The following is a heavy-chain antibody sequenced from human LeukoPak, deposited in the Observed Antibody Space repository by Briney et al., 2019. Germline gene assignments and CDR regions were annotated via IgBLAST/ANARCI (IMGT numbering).Heavy chain of an antibody. CDR1: GFTFSNYA. CDR2: TRLDGSKK. CDR3: AIWGTEILLAGLGY. V-gene: IGHV3-30*02. Sequence: PGGSLRLSCAASGFTFSNYAMHWVRQAPGKGLEWVAFTRLDGSKKYHADSVKGRFTISTDNTKNTLYLQMNSLRTEDTAMYYCAIWGTEILLAGLGYWGQGTLVTVSS. D-gene: IGHD3-16*01. J-gene: IGHJ4*02.